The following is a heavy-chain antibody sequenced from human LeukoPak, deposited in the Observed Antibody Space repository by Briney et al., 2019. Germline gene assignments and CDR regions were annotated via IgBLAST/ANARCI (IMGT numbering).Heavy chain of an antibody. V-gene: IGHV4-61*02. CDR3: ARGPAEFDY. Sequence: PSETLSLTCTVSGGSISSGSYYWSWIRQPAGKGLEWIGRIYTSGSTNYNPSLKSRVTISVDTSKNQFSLKLSSVTAADTAVYYCARGPAEFDYWGQGTLVTVSS. J-gene: IGHJ4*02. D-gene: IGHD6-13*01. CDR2: IYTSGST. CDR1: GGSISSGSYY.